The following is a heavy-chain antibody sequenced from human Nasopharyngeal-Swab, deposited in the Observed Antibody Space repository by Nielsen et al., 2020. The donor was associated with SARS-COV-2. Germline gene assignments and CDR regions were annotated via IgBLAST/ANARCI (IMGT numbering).Heavy chain of an antibody. CDR3: VKGGYLHDYINYGDWFDP. CDR2: ISGAGSSK. V-gene: IGHV3-23*01. Sequence: GGSLRLSCVASGFTFSSYALSWVRQAPGKGLNWVSAISGAGSSKYYADSVKGRFTIPRDNSKNTLYLQMNSLRAEDTALYYCVKGGYLHDYINYGDWFDPWGLGTLVTVSS. D-gene: IGHD4-11*01. CDR1: GFTFSSYA. J-gene: IGHJ5*02.